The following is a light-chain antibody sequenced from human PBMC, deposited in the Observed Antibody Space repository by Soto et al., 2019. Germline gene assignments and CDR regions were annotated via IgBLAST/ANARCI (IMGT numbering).Light chain of an antibody. Sequence: IVLTQSPGPLSLSPGERATLSCRASQSVSSFLAWYQQKPGQAPRLLIYGASSRATGIPDRFSGSGSGTDFTLTISRLEPEDFAVYYCQQYGSSPRTFGQGTKVDIK. CDR2: GAS. CDR3: QQYGSSPRT. J-gene: IGKJ1*01. V-gene: IGKV3-20*01. CDR1: QSVSSF.